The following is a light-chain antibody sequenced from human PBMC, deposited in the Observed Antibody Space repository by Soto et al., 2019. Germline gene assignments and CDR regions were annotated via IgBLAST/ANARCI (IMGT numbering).Light chain of an antibody. CDR2: LGS. Sequence: DIVMTQSPLSLPVTPGEPATISCRSSQSLLHSNGYTYLDWYVQKPGQSTQRLIYLGSNRAAGVPDRFSGSGSGTYFTLKISTVDAEDVGVYYCMEALQSHTFGQGTKLEIK. CDR1: QSLLHSNGYTY. V-gene: IGKV2-28*01. J-gene: IGKJ2*01. CDR3: MEALQSHT.